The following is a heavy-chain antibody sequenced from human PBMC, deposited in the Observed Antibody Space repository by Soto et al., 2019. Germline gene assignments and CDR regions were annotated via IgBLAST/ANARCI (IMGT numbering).Heavy chain of an antibody. CDR2: ISGSGRSA. D-gene: IGHD1-1*01. CDR1: GFTFSNYA. J-gene: IGHJ4*02. CDR3: VKGCLSISTSWNEGY. Sequence: AGGSLRLSCAASGFTFSNYAMSWVRQGPGKGLEWVSSISGSGRSAYNADSVRGRVTISRDNSKNTVYLQMNSLRAEDTAVYYCVKGCLSISTSWNEGYWGQGTPVTVSS. V-gene: IGHV3-23*01.